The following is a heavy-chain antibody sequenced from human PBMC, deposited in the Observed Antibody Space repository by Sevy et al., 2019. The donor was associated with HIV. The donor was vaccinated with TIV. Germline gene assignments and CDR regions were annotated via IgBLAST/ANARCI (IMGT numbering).Heavy chain of an antibody. CDR3: ARVRGCNFALDY. D-gene: IGHD2-15*01. CDR2: INPNSGGP. Sequence: ASVKVSCKASGYTFTGYYMHWVRQAPGQGLEWMGWINPNSGGPKYAQKFQGRVTMTRDTSISTAYMELGRLGSDDTAVYYCARVRGCNFALDYWGQGTLVTVSS. J-gene: IGHJ4*02. CDR1: GYTFTGYY. V-gene: IGHV1-2*02.